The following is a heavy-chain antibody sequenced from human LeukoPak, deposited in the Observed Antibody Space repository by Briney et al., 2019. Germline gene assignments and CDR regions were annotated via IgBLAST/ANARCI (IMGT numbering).Heavy chain of an antibody. CDR1: GFTFSSYW. Sequence: PGGSLRLSCAASGFTFSSYWMHWVRQAPGKGLVWVSRINSDGSSTSYADSVKGRFTISRDNAKNTLYPQMNSLRAEDTAVYYCAREDYYYYYGMDVWGQGTTVTVSS. V-gene: IGHV3-74*01. J-gene: IGHJ6*02. CDR2: INSDGSST. CDR3: AREDYYYYYGMDV.